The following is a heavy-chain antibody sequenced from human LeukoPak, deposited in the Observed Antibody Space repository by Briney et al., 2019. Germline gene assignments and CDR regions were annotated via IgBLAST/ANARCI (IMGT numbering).Heavy chain of an antibody. Sequence: ASVKVSCKASGYTFTSYAMHWVRQAPGQRLEWMGWINAGNGNTKYSQKFQGRVTITRDTSASIAYMELSSLRSEDTAVYYCARDRDDSSGYFHFDYWGQGTLVTVSS. V-gene: IGHV1-3*01. CDR2: INAGNGNT. CDR1: GYTFTSYA. J-gene: IGHJ4*02. D-gene: IGHD3-22*01. CDR3: ARDRDDSSGYFHFDY.